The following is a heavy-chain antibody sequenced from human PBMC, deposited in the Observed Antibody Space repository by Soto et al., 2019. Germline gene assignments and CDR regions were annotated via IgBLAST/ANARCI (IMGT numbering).Heavy chain of an antibody. J-gene: IGHJ5*02. CDR3: ATGGIYYEA. CDR1: GGSVSSGSYY. V-gene: IGHV4-61*01. D-gene: IGHD1-26*01. Sequence: SQTLSLTCTVSGGSVSSGSYYWSWIRQPPGKGLVWIGYIYYSGSTNYNPSLKSRVTISVDTSKNQCSLKLSSATTAHTAVYYCATGGIYYEAWGQRTRV. CDR2: IYYSGST.